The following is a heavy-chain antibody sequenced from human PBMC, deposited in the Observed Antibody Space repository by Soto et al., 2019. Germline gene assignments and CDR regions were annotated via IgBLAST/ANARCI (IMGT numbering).Heavy chain of an antibody. CDR1: GFTFSNYA. CDR2: ISGSDNST. J-gene: IGHJ6*02. V-gene: IGHV3-23*01. CDR3: AKDRPINYYYYYGMDV. Sequence: GWSLRLSCASSGFTFSNYAMSWVRQAPGKGLEWVSAISGSDNSTYYADSVKGRFTISRDDSKNTLYLQMNSLRAEDTAVYYCAKDRPINYYYYYGMDVWGQGTTVTVSS.